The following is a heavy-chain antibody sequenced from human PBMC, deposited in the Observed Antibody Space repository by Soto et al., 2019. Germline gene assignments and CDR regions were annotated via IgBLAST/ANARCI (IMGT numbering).Heavy chain of an antibody. D-gene: IGHD3-22*01. CDR1: GGSVSRSDYY. CDR2: IYSTGKT. J-gene: IGHJ4*02. CDR3: ARGYYERSDYYVGSPIFDY. Sequence: QVQLQESGPGLVKPSQTLSLSCTVSGGSVSRSDYYWSWIRQPPGKGLEWIGYIYSTGKTYYNPSLRSRLTISLDAPSNQFSLRLTSVTATDTAVYYCARGYYERSDYYVGSPIFDYWGQGTLVTVSS. V-gene: IGHV4-30-4*01.